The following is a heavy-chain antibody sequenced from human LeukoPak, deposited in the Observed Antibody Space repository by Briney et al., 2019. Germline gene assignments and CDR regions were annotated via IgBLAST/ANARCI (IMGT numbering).Heavy chain of an antibody. CDR1: GFTFSGSA. V-gene: IGHV3-73*01. D-gene: IGHD2-15*01. Sequence: GGSLRLSCAASGFTFSGSAMHWVRQASGKGLEWVGRIRSKANSYATAYAASVKGRFTISRDDSKNTAYLQMNSLKTEDTAVYYCTRRNCSGGSCYDYWGQGTLVTVSS. CDR2: IRSKANSYAT. J-gene: IGHJ4*02. CDR3: TRRNCSGGSCYDY.